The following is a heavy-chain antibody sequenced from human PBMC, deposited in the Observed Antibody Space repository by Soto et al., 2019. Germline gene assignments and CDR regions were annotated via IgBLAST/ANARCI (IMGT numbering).Heavy chain of an antibody. CDR2: IYYSGST. CDR3: ARENYGDFFAY. V-gene: IGHV4-59*01. CDR1: GGSIRNYY. Sequence: SETLSLTCTVSGGSIRNYYWSWIRQPPGKGLEWIGYIYYSGSTNYNPSLKSRVTISVDTSKNQFSLKLNSVTAADTAVYYCARENYGDFFAYWGQGTLVTVSS. J-gene: IGHJ4*02. D-gene: IGHD4-17*01.